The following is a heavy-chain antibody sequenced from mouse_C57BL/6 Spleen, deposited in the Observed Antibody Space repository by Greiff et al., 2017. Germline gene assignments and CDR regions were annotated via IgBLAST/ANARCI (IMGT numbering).Heavy chain of an antibody. Sequence: VQLQQSGAELVRPGASVKLSCKASGYTFTDYYINWVKQRPGQGLEWIARIYPGSGNTYYNEKFKGKATLTAEKSSSTAYMQLSSLTSEDSAVYFCARWNWDDYAMDYWGQGTSVTVSS. D-gene: IGHD4-1*01. CDR1: GYTFTDYY. J-gene: IGHJ4*01. CDR2: IYPGSGNT. V-gene: IGHV1-76*01. CDR3: ARWNWDDYAMDY.